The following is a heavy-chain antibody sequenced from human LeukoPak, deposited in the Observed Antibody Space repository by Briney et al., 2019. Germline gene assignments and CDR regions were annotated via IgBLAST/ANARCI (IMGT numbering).Heavy chain of an antibody. CDR1: GFTFSSYN. V-gene: IGHV3-21*01. J-gene: IGHJ4*02. Sequence: GGSLRLPCAASGFTFSSYNMNWVRQAPGKGLEWVSSISSSSSYIYYADSVKGRFTISRDNAKNSLYLQMNSLRAEDTAVYYCARGYCSGGSCYFDYFDYWGQGTLVTVSS. D-gene: IGHD2-15*01. CDR2: ISSSSSYI. CDR3: ARGYCSGGSCYFDYFDY.